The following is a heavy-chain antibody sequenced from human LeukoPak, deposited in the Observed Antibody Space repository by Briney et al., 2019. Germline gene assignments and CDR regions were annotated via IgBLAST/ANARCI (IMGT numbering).Heavy chain of an antibody. CDR1: GFTFSSYE. CDR2: ISSSGSTI. CDR3: ARFSCSYCGGDL. Sequence: TGGSLRLSCAASGFTFSSYEMNWVRQAPGKGLEWVSYISSSGSTIYYADSVKGRFTISRDNAKNSLYLQMNSLRAEDTAVYYCARFSCSYCGGDLWGQGTMSPSLQ. D-gene: IGHD2-21*01. J-gene: IGHJ3*01. V-gene: IGHV3-48*03.